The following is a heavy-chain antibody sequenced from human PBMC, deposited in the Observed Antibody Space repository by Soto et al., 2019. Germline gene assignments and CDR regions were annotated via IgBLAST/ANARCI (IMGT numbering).Heavy chain of an antibody. CDR1: GYTFTSYA. Sequence: ASVKVSCKASGYTFTSYAMHWVRQAPGQRLERMGWINAGNGNTKYSQKFQGRDTITRDTSASTAYMELSSLRSEDTAVYYCASTFTGIVGARGYYYYGMDVWGQGTTVTVSS. D-gene: IGHD1-26*01. CDR3: ASTFTGIVGARGYYYYGMDV. J-gene: IGHJ6*02. V-gene: IGHV1-3*01. CDR2: INAGNGNT.